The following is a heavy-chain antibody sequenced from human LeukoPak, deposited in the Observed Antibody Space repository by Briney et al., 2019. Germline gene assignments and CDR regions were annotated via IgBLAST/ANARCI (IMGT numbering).Heavy chain of an antibody. CDR3: AREKSGSYDHDY. CDR2: IYTSGST. J-gene: IGHJ4*02. V-gene: IGHV4-4*07. D-gene: IGHD1-26*01. Sequence: SETMSLTCTVSGASISSYYWSWIRQPAGKGLEWLGRIYTSGSTHCNPALKSRVTLSVDTSKNQFSLKLSSVTAADTAVYYCAREKSGSYDHDYWGQGTLVTVSS. CDR1: GASISSYY.